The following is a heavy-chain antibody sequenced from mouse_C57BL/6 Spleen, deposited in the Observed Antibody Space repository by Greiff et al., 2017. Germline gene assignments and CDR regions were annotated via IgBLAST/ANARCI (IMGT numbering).Heavy chain of an antibody. J-gene: IGHJ3*01. D-gene: IGHD2-4*01. V-gene: IGHV3-6*01. Sequence: EVQLQESGPGLVKPSQSLSLTCSVTGYSITSGYYWNWIRQFPGNKLEWMGYISYDGSNNYNPSLKNRNSITRDTSKNQIFLKLNSVTTEDTSTYYCARVGDYGGFAYWGQGTLVTVSA. CDR1: GYSITSGYY. CDR3: ARVGDYGGFAY. CDR2: ISYDGSN.